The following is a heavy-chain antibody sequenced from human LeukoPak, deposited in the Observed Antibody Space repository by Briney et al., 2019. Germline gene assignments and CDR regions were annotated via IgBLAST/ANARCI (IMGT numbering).Heavy chain of an antibody. J-gene: IGHJ6*03. Sequence: SETLSLTCAVYGGSFSGYYWSWIRQPPGEGLEWIGEINHSGSTNYNPSLKSRVTISVDTSKNQFSLKLSSVTAADTAVYYCARLYGDALYYYYYMDVWGKGTTVTVSS. V-gene: IGHV4-34*01. CDR2: INHSGST. CDR3: ARLYGDALYYYYYMDV. D-gene: IGHD4-17*01. CDR1: GGSFSGYY.